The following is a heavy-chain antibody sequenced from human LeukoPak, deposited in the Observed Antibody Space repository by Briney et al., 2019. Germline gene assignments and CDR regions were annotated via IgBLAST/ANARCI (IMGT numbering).Heavy chain of an antibody. Sequence: SETLSLTCTVSGYSISSGYYWGWIRQPPGKGLEWIGSIYHSGSTYYNPSLKSRVTISVDTSKNQFSLKLSSVTAADTAVYYCARDLSGSYSEYYFDYWGQGTLVTVSS. V-gene: IGHV4-38-2*02. CDR3: ARDLSGSYSEYYFDY. CDR1: GYSISSGYY. J-gene: IGHJ4*02. D-gene: IGHD1-26*01. CDR2: IYHSGST.